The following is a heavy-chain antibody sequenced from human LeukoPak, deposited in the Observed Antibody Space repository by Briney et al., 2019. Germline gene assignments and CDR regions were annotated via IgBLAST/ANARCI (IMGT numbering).Heavy chain of an antibody. J-gene: IGHJ4*02. Sequence: PGGSLRLSCAASGFTFSSYWMSWVRQAPGKGLEWVANIKQDGSEKYYVDSVKGRFTISRDNAKNSLYLQMNSLRAEDTAVYYCARGTDIGVVVAATTSYYFDYWGQGTLVTVSS. CDR1: GFTFSSYW. CDR3: ARGTDIGVVVAATTSYYFDY. D-gene: IGHD2-15*01. V-gene: IGHV3-7*01. CDR2: IKQDGSEK.